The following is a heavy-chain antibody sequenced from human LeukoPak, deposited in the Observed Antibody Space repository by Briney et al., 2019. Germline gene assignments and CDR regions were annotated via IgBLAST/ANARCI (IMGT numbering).Heavy chain of an antibody. V-gene: IGHV3-30*02. CDR2: IRFDGSNQ. D-gene: IGHD5-18*01. J-gene: IGHJ4*02. CDR3: AKGYGESHFDS. Sequence: GGSLRLSCAASGFTFRSFGMHFAAKAQAKGLDWVAFIRFDGSNQYYTDSVKGRFTISRDNSNNTLFLQMNNLRGDDTAVYLCAKGYGESHFDSWGQGTLVTVSS. CDR1: GFTFRSFG.